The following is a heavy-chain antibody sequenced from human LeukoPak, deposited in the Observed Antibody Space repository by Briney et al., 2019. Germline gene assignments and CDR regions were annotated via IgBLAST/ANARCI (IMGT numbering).Heavy chain of an antibody. J-gene: IGHJ5*02. CDR1: GFTFSSYG. CDR3: AREGYCSSTSCPHNWFDP. Sequence: PVRSLRLSCAASGFTFSSYGMHWVGQDPGKGLEGVAVIWYDGSNKYYADSVKGRFTISRDNSKNTLYLQMNSLRAEDTAVYYCAREGYCSSTSCPHNWFDPWGQGTLVTVSS. D-gene: IGHD2-2*01. CDR2: IWYDGSNK. V-gene: IGHV3-33*01.